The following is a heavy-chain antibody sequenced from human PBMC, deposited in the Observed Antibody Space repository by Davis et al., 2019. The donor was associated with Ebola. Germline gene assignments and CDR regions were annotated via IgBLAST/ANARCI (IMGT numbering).Heavy chain of an antibody. CDR3: ARDRQPRTSWFDP. CDR2: IKEDGSEK. CDR1: GFTFSSYW. Sequence: GGSLKTSCAASGFTFSSYWMTWVRQAPGKGLEWVANIKEDGSEKYYVDSVKGRFTISRDNARNSLFLQMNSLRAEDPAVYYCARDRQPRTSWFDPWGQGTLVTVSS. V-gene: IGHV3-7*03. J-gene: IGHJ5*02. D-gene: IGHD3-3*01.